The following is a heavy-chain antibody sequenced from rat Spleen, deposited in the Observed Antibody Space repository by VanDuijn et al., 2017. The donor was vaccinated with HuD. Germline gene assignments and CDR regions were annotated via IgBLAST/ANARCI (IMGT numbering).Heavy chain of an antibody. J-gene: IGHJ1*01. CDR2: ISYDGSST. Sequence: EVHLVETGGGLVQPGRSLKLSCVASGFTFSHYWMYWVRQAPTKGLEWVATISYDGSSTYYRDAVKGRFTISRDNAKSTLYLQMDSLRSEDTATYYCARQSSSIRYYWYFDFWGPGTMVTVSS. V-gene: IGHV5-29*01. CDR3: ARQSSSIRYYWYFDF. CDR1: GFTFSHYW. D-gene: IGHD1-2*01.